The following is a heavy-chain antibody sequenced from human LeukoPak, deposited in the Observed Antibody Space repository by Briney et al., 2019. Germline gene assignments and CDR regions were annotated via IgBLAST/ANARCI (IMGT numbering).Heavy chain of an antibody. J-gene: IGHJ4*02. V-gene: IGHV3-74*01. Sequence: TGGSLRLSCAASGFTFSSYWMHWVRHAPGKGLMWGARINGDRTSTTYADSVKGRFTISRDNAKKALYLQMNSLGAEDTAVYYCAVKGGYNDWDAPFDYWGQGTLVTVSS. CDR3: AVKGGYNDWDAPFDY. D-gene: IGHD5-12*01. CDR2: INGDRTST. CDR1: GFTFSSYW.